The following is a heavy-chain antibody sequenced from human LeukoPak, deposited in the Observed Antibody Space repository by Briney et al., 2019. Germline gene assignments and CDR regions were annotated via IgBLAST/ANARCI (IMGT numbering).Heavy chain of an antibody. CDR2: IWYDGSNK. Sequence: GGSLRLSCAASGFTFSSYGMHWVRQAPGKGLEWVALIWYDGSNKYYADSVKGRFTISRDNSKNTLYLQMNSLRAEDTAVYYCAKAPLGYCSSTSCYAVRWFDPWGQGTLVTVSS. CDR1: GFTFSSYG. CDR3: AKAPLGYCSSTSCYAVRWFDP. V-gene: IGHV3-33*06. D-gene: IGHD2-2*01. J-gene: IGHJ5*02.